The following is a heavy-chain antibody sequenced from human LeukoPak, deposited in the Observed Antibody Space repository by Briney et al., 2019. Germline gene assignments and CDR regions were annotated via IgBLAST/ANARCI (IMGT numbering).Heavy chain of an antibody. CDR3: AKAHSVSAPGCFDP. Sequence: PGGSLRLSCAASGFIFGNYAVSWVRQAPGKGLEWVSGSGSGGGTYYANSVKGRFTISRDNSKNTLYLQMNSLRAEDTAIYYCAKAHSVSAPGCFDPWGQGTLVTVSS. J-gene: IGHJ5*02. CDR1: GFIFGNYA. D-gene: IGHD5-18*01. V-gene: IGHV3-23*01. CDR2: SGSGGGT.